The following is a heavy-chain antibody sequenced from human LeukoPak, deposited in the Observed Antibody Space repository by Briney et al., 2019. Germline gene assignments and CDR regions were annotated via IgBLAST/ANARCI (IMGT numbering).Heavy chain of an antibody. CDR3: ARDIVLMVNPRDAFDI. CDR2: ISSSGSTI. CDR1: GFTFSSYE. D-gene: IGHD2-8*01. J-gene: IGHJ3*02. Sequence: PGGSLRLSCAASGFTFSSYEMNWVRQAPGKGLEWVSYISSSGSTIYYADSVKGRFTISRDNAKNSLYLQMNSLRAEDTAVYYCARDIVLMVNPRDAFDIWGQGTMVTVSS. V-gene: IGHV3-48*03.